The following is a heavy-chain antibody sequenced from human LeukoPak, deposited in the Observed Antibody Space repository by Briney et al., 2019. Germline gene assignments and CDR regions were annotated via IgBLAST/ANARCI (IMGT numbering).Heavy chain of an antibody. CDR3: SMGL. D-gene: IGHD3-16*01. CDR2: ISSSGSTT. CDR1: GFTFSSYE. V-gene: IGHV3-48*03. J-gene: IGHJ4*02. Sequence: PGGSLRLSCAASGFTFSSYEMNWVRQAPGKGLEWVSYISSSGSTTYYADSVKGRFTISKHNAKNSLYLHMNSLRAEDTAVYYCSMGLWGQGTLVTVSS.